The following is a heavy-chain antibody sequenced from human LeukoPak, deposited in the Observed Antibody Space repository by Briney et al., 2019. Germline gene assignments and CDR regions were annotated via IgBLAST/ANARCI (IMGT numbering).Heavy chain of an antibody. CDR1: GYTFTGYY. CDR2: INPNSGGT. CDR3: ARDTAGFEWLRLHGFDY. V-gene: IGHV1-2*02. J-gene: IGHJ4*02. D-gene: IGHD5-12*01. Sequence: GASVKVSCKASGYTFTGYYMHWVRQAPGQGLEWMGWINPNSGGTNYAQKFQGRVTMTRDTSINTAYMELSRLRSDDTAVYYCARDTAGFEWLRLHGFDYWGQGTLVTVSS.